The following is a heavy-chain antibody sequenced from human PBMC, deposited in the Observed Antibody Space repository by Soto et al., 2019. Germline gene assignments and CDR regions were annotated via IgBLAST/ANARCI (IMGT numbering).Heavy chain of an antibody. CDR3: AHRRGDLLTCHYYFDY. J-gene: IGHJ4*02. V-gene: IGHV2-5*02. CDR2: ISWDGEK. Sequence: QITLKESGPTLVKPTQTLTLTCTFSGFSLNTRGVGVGWIRQPPGKALEWLALISWDGEKRYSPSLKSSLTITKDPSENQVVLTMTNMDPVDTATYYCAHRRGDLLTCHYYFDYWGQGTLVTVSS. CDR1: GFSLNTRGVG. D-gene: IGHD3-9*01.